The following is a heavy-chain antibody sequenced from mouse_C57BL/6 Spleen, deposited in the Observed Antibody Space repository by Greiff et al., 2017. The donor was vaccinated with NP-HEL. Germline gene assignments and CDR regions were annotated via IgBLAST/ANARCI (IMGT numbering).Heavy chain of an antibody. J-gene: IGHJ2*01. CDR2: ISDGGSYT. CDR1: GFTFSSYA. Sequence: EVQVVESGGGLVKPGGSLKLSCAASGFTFSSYAMSWVRQTPEKRLEWVATISDGGSYTYYPDNVKGRFTISRDNAKNNLYLQMSHLKSEDTAMYYCARYDGHFDYWGQGTTLTVSS. CDR3: ARYDGHFDY. V-gene: IGHV5-4*01. D-gene: IGHD2-3*01.